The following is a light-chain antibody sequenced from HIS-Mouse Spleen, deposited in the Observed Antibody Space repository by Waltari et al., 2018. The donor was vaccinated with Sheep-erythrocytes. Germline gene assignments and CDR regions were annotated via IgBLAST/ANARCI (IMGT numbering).Light chain of an antibody. CDR1: SSDVGRYTL. J-gene: IGLJ3*02. V-gene: IGLV2-23*01. CDR2: EGS. Sequence: QTALTQPASVSGSPGPSITIPCTGTSSDVGRYTLVSWYQQHPGKAPKLMIYEGSKRPSGVSNRFSGSKSGNTASLTISGLQAEDEADYYCCSYAGSSTPWVFGGGTKLTVL. CDR3: CSYAGSSTPWV.